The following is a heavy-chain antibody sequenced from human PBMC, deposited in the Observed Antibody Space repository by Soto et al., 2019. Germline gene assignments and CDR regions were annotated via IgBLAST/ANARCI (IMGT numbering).Heavy chain of an antibody. V-gene: IGHV4-34*01. CDR2: INHSGST. D-gene: IGHD2-15*01. Sequence: QVQLQQWGAGLLKPSETLSLTCAVYGGSFSGYYWSWIRQPPGKGLEWIGEINHSGSTNYNPSLKSRVTISVDTSKNQFSLKLSSVTAADTAVYYCARRLLQSGFRYFDYWGQGTLVTVSS. J-gene: IGHJ4*02. CDR3: ARRLLQSGFRYFDY. CDR1: GGSFSGYY.